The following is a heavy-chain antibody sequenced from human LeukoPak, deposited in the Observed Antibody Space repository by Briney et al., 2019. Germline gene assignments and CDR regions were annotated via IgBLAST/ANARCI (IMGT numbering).Heavy chain of an antibody. V-gene: IGHV4-59*01. J-gene: IGHJ6*02. Sequence: SETLSLTCTVSGGSISSYYWSWIRQPPGKGLEWIGYIYYSGSTDYNPSLKSRVTISVDTSKNQFSLKLSSVTAADTAVYYCARSFRLSPYGMDVWGQGTTVTVSS. CDR3: ARSFRLSPYGMDV. CDR1: GGSISSYY. CDR2: IYYSGST. D-gene: IGHD2/OR15-2a*01.